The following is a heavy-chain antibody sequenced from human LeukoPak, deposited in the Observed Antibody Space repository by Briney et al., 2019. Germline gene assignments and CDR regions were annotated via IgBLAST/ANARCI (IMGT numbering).Heavy chain of an antibody. Sequence: GGSLRLSCEASGFTFSSYAMSWVRQAPGKGLEWVSAISGSGGSTYYADSVKGRFTISRDNSKNTLYLQMNSLRAEDTAVYYCAKGGSGSRYYFDYWGQGTLVTVSS. D-gene: IGHD6-19*01. CDR1: GFTFSSYA. V-gene: IGHV3-23*01. CDR2: ISGSGGST. CDR3: AKGGSGSRYYFDY. J-gene: IGHJ4*02.